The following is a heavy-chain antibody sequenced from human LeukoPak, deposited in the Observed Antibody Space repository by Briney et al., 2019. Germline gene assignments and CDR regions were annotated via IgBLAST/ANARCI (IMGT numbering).Heavy chain of an antibody. CDR1: GFTFSSYA. CDR3: ARDPYYYDSSGYNY. Sequence: GGSLRLSCAASGFTFSSYAMSWVRQAPGKGLEWVSAISGSGGNTHYADSVKGRFTISRDNSKNTLYLQMNSLRAEDTAVYYCARDPYYYDSSGYNYWGQGTLVTVSS. V-gene: IGHV3-23*01. CDR2: ISGSGGNT. J-gene: IGHJ4*02. D-gene: IGHD3-22*01.